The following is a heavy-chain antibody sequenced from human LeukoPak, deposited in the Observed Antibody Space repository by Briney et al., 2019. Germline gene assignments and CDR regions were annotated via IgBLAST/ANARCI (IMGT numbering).Heavy chain of an antibody. D-gene: IGHD2-2*01. CDR3: ARDIRSTDWYFDL. Sequence: ASVKVSCKASGYTFTGYYMHWVRQAPGQGLEWKGWINPNSGGTNYAQKFQGRVTMTRDTSISTAYMELSRLRSDDTAVYHCARDIRSTDWYFDLWGRGTLVTVSS. CDR2: INPNSGGT. CDR1: GYTFTGYY. V-gene: IGHV1-2*02. J-gene: IGHJ2*01.